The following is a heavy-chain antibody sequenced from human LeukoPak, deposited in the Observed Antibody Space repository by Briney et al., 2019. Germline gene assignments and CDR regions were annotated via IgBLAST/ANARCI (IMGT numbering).Heavy chain of an antibody. J-gene: IGHJ5*02. V-gene: IGHV1-24*01. CDR1: GYTLTELS. D-gene: IGHD6-13*01. Sequence: ASVKVSCKVSGYTLTELSMHLVRQAPGKGLDWMGGFDPEDGETIYAQKFQGRVTMTEDTSTDTAYMELSSQSAEATAVYYCATLGSYSSSLDPWGQGTLVTVSS. CDR3: ATLGSYSSSLDP. CDR2: FDPEDGET.